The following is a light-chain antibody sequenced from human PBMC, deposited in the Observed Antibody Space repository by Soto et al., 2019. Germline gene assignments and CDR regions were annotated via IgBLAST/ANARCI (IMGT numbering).Light chain of an antibody. J-gene: IGKJ4*01. CDR1: QSISSW. Sequence: DIQMTQSPSTLSASVGDRVTITCRASQSISSWLAWYQQKPGKAPKLLIYDASSLESGVPSRFSGSGSGTEFTLTIIRLQSEDSAVYYCQQYNDWPLTFGGGTKVEIK. V-gene: IGKV1-5*01. CDR2: DAS. CDR3: QQYNDWPLT.